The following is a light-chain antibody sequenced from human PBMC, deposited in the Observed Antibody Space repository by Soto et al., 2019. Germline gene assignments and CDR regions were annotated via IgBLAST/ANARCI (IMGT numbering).Light chain of an antibody. CDR2: GAS. Sequence: VSTQSPGTLSLSPGGRATLSCRASQSVSSSNLAWYQKKPGQAPRVLIYGASTRATGIPDRFSGSGSGTDFTLTISRLEPEDFAVYYCQQYDSSPYTFGQGTNLEIK. J-gene: IGKJ2*01. CDR1: QSVSSSN. CDR3: QQYDSSPYT. V-gene: IGKV3-20*01.